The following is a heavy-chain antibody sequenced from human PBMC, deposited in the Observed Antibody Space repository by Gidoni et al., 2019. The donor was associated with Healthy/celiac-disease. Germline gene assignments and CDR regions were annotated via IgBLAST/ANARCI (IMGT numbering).Heavy chain of an antibody. Sequence: QVQLVQSGAEVKKPGASVQVSCKASGYTFTGYYMHWVRQAPGQGLEWMGWINPNSGGTNYAKKFQGRVTMTRDTSISTAYMELSRLRSDDTAVYYCARGGLYDSSGYYPWAFDIWGQGTMVTVSS. CDR3: ARGGLYDSSGYYPWAFDI. CDR1: GYTFTGYY. V-gene: IGHV1-2*02. J-gene: IGHJ3*02. D-gene: IGHD3-22*01. CDR2: INPNSGGT.